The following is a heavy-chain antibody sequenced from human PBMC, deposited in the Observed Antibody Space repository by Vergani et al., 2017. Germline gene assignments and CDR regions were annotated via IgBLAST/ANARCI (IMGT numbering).Heavy chain of an antibody. J-gene: IGHJ3*02. Sequence: QVQLQESGPGLVKSSETLSLTCTVPGGPISDYYWNWLRQPPGEGLEWIGYIYKSGSSTYNPSLKGRVTISADTSKNQFSLRLTSVTAANTALYYCAREREYSTGWYSAFDIWGQGTMVTVSS. CDR1: GGPISDYY. CDR3: AREREYSTGWYSAFDI. V-gene: IGHV4-59*01. D-gene: IGHD6-19*01. CDR2: IYKSGSS.